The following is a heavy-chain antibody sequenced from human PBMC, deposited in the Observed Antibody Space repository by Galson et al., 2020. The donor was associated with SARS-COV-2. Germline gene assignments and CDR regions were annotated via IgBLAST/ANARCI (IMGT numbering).Heavy chain of an antibody. V-gene: IGHV3-21*01. D-gene: IGHD3-16*01. Sequence: SCAASGFPFSSYSMIWVRQAPGKGLEWVSSISSGSSYIYYADSVRGRFSMSRDNPKNSLYLQMNSLRVEDTAVYYCARLGGMATTPNTYYYYGMDVWGQGTTVTVSS. J-gene: IGHJ6*02. CDR1: GFPFSSYS. CDR3: ARLGGMATTPNTYYYYGMDV. CDR2: ISSGSSYI.